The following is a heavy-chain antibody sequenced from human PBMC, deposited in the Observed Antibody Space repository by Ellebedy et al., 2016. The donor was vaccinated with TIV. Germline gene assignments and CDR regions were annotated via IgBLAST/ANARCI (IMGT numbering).Heavy chain of an antibody. J-gene: IGHJ6*02. CDR3: AKDWGNNYYYYGMDV. Sequence: GGSLRLSXAASGFTFSGYRMHWVRQAPGKGLEWVAVISYDGSNKYYADSVKGRFSISRDNSKNTLYLQMNSLRAEDTAVYYCAKDWGNNYYYYGMDVWGQGTTVTVSS. CDR1: GFTFSGYR. CDR2: ISYDGSNK. V-gene: IGHV3-30*18. D-gene: IGHD3-16*01.